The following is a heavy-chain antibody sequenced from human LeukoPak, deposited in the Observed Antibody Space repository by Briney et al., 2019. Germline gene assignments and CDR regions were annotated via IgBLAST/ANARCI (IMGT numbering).Heavy chain of an antibody. D-gene: IGHD3-16*01. CDR1: GFTFSSYG. CDR2: IWYDGSNK. CDR3: ARGRSVNIRPSASGVMDV. J-gene: IGHJ6*02. V-gene: IGHV3-33*01. Sequence: GRSLRLSCAASGFTFSSYGMHWVRQAPGKGLEWVAVIWYDGSNKYYADSVKGRFTISRDNSKNTLYLQMNSLRAEDTAVYYCARGRSVNIRPSASGVMDVWGQGTTVTVSS.